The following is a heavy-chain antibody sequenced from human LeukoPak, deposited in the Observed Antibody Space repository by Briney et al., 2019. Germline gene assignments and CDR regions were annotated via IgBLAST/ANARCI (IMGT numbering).Heavy chain of an antibody. CDR2: ACYSGST. J-gene: IGHJ5*02. CDR1: GGFVTSNDFY. D-gene: IGHD3-3*01. CDR3: ADYDVSSGRPLDP. V-gene: IGHV4-39*01. Sequence: SETLSLTRTVSGGFVTSNDFYWGWIRQPPGGGLEWIGAACYSGSTYYNPSLKSRATISVDTSKNQFSLKLTSVTAADTAVYYCADYDVSSGRPLDPWGQGTLVTASS.